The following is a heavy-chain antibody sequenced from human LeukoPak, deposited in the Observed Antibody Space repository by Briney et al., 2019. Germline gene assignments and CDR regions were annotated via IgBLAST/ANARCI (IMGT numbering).Heavy chain of an antibody. CDR3: ARVRGSSWHYFDY. D-gene: IGHD6-13*01. Sequence: SETLSLTCTVSGYSISSGYYWGWIRQPPGKGLEWIGSIYHSGSTYYNPSLKSRVTISVDTSKNQISLKLSSVTAADTAVYYCARVRGSSWHYFDYWGQGTLLTVSS. V-gene: IGHV4-38-2*02. CDR1: GYSISSGYY. J-gene: IGHJ4*02. CDR2: IYHSGST.